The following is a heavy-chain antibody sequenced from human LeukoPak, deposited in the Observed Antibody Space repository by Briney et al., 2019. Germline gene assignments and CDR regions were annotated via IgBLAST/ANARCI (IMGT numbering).Heavy chain of an antibody. Sequence: GGSLRLSCAASGFTFSSYGMHWVRQAPGKGLEWLAVIWYDGSNIYYADSVKGRFAISRDNSKNTLYLQMNSLRSDDTAVYYCARDYGDYSYFLHWGQGTLVTVSS. V-gene: IGHV3-33*01. CDR2: IWYDGSNI. D-gene: IGHD4-17*01. CDR3: ARDYGDYSYFLH. CDR1: GFTFSSYG. J-gene: IGHJ1*01.